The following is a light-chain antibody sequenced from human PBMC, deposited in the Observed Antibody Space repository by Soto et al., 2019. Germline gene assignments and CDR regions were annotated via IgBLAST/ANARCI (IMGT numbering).Light chain of an antibody. Sequence: DIQMTQSPSSLSASVGDRVTITCRASQSISSYLNWYQQKPGKAPNLLIFAASSLQSGVPSRFSGSGSGTDFTLTISRLEPEDFAVYYCQHYVTSPLTFGGGTKVEIK. CDR1: QSISSY. CDR3: QHYVTSPLT. CDR2: AAS. V-gene: IGKV1-39*01. J-gene: IGKJ4*01.